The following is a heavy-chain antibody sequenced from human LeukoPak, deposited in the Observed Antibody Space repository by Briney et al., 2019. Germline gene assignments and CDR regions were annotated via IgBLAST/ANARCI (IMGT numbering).Heavy chain of an antibody. J-gene: IGHJ6*03. CDR1: GFTFSRYT. Sequence: GGSLRLSCAASGFTFSRYTMNWVRQAPGKGVEWVSSISSSSSYIYYADSVKGRFTISRDNAKNSLYLQMNSLRAEDTAVYYCARGIAVAGHYYYMDVWGKGTTVTVSS. D-gene: IGHD6-19*01. CDR2: ISSSSSYI. V-gene: IGHV3-21*01. CDR3: ARGIAVAGHYYYMDV.